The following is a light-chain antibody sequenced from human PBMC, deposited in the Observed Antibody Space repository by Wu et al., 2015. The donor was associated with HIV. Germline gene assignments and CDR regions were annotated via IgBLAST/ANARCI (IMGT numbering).Light chain of an antibody. CDR1: SLGSNW. CDR3: QQYGSSPIT. V-gene: IGKV3-20*01. Sequence: SLGSNWLAWYQXKPGQSPRLLIYEAYKKAAGVSDRFSGAGSGTDFSLTITRLQTDDFAFYFCQQYGSSPITFGPGTRL. CDR2: EAY. J-gene: IGKJ5*01.